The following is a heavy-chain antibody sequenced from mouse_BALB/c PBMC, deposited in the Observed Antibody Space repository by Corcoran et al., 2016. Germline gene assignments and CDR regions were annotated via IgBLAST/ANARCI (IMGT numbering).Heavy chain of an antibody. Sequence: LVKTGASVKISCKASGYSFTGYYMHWVKQSHGKSLEWIGYISCYNGVTSYNQKFKGKATFTVDTSSTTAYMQFNSLTSEDSAVYYCARVNDYDVGPFAYWGQGTLVTVSA. V-gene: IGHV1S34*01. D-gene: IGHD2-4*01. J-gene: IGHJ3*01. CDR3: ARVNDYDVGPFAY. CDR1: GYSFTGYY. CDR2: ISCYNGVT.